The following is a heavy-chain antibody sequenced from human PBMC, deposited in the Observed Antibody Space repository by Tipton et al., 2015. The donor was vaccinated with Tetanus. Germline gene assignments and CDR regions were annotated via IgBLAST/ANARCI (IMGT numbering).Heavy chain of an antibody. Sequence: SLRLSCAASGFTFSNYAMIWVRQAPGKGLEWVSAISASGHPIFYTDSVKGRFTISTDNTKNHLYLQMNSLRVEDTGLYFYARDNYDSKDFSDYWGQGTLITVSS. J-gene: IGHJ4*02. CDR1: GFTFSNYA. CDR2: ISASGHPI. D-gene: IGHD3-3*01. V-gene: IGHV3-23*01. CDR3: ARDNYDSKDFSDY.